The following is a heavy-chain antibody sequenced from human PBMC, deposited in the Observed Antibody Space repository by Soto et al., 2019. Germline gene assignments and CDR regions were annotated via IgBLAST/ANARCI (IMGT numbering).Heavy chain of an antibody. D-gene: IGHD3-22*01. CDR3: ARDRYFDSNGNFEY. V-gene: IGHV1-18*01. CDR2: ISAYNGNT. Sequence: ASVKVSCKASGYTFVNYGISWVRQAPGQGLEYMGWISAYNGNTNYAQKLQGRVTMTTDASTSTAYMELRSLRSDDTAMYYCARDRYFDSNGNFEYWGQGTLVTVSS. J-gene: IGHJ4*02. CDR1: GYTFVNYG.